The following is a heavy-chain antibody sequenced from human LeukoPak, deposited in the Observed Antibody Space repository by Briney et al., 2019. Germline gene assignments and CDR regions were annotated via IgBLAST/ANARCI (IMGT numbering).Heavy chain of an antibody. J-gene: IGHJ6*02. CDR1: GGSISSSSYY. CDR3: ARVDGGNPNHYYYGMDV. Sequence: PSETLSLTCTVSGGSISSSSYYWGWIRQPPGKGLEWIGSIYYSGSTYYNPSLKSRVTISVDTSKNQFSLKLSSVTAADTAVYYCARVDGGNPNHYYYGMDVWGQGTTVTVSS. D-gene: IGHD1-14*01. V-gene: IGHV4-39*07. CDR2: IYYSGST.